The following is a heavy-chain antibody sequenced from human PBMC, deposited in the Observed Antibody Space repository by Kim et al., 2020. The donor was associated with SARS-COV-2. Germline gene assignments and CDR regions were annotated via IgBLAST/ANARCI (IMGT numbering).Heavy chain of an antibody. CDR1: GGSISSGGYY. CDR3: ARGLVRGVKADDYYFDY. CDR2: IYYSGST. J-gene: IGHJ4*02. V-gene: IGHV4-31*03. Sequence: SETLSLTCTVSGGSISSGGYYWSWIRQHPGKGLEWIGYIYYSGSTYYNPSLKSRVTISVDTSKNQFSLKLSSVTAADTAVYYCARGLVRGVKADDYYFDYWGQGTLVTVSS. D-gene: IGHD3-10*01.